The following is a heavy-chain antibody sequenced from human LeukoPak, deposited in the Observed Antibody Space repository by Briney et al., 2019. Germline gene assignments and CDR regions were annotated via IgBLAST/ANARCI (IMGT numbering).Heavy chain of an antibody. Sequence: GGSLRLFCAPSGFTVSSNYMSWVRQAPGKGLVWVSVIYSGGSTYYADSVKGRFTISRDNSKNTLYLQMNSLRAEDTAVYYCARGLYDYVWGSYSSTYYFDYWGQGTLVTVSS. V-gene: IGHV3-53*01. CDR1: GFTVSSNY. D-gene: IGHD3-16*01. CDR2: IYSGGST. J-gene: IGHJ4*02. CDR3: ARGLYDYVWGSYSSTYYFDY.